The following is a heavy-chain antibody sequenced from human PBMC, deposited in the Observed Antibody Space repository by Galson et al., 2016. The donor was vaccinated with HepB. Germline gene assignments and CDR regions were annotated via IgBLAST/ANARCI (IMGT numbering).Heavy chain of an antibody. D-gene: IGHD3-22*01. Sequence: SLRLSCAASGFTFSMYGMSWVRQAPGKGLEWVSIIYISGDTYYADSVKGRFTISRDNSKNTLYLQMNSLRAEDTAVYYCARQAYYDSSGYYYPLGYWGQGTLVTVSS. CDR1: GFTFSMYG. J-gene: IGHJ4*02. CDR2: IYISGDT. CDR3: ARQAYYDSSGYYYPLGY. V-gene: IGHV3-53*01.